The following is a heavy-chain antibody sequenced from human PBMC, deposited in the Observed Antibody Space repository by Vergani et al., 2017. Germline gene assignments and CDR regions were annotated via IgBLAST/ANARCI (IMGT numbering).Heavy chain of an antibody. CDR2: IYYSGST. V-gene: IGHV4-31*03. J-gene: IGHJ5*02. CDR1: GGSISSGSYY. Sequence: QVQLQESGPGLVKPSETLSLTCTVSGGSISSGSYYWSWIRQHPGKGLEWIGYIYYSGSTYYNPSLKSRVTISVDTSKNQFSLKLSSVTAADTAVYYCARDLFQVMVRGVPNWFDPWGQGTLVTVSS. D-gene: IGHD3-10*01. CDR3: ARDLFQVMVRGVPNWFDP.